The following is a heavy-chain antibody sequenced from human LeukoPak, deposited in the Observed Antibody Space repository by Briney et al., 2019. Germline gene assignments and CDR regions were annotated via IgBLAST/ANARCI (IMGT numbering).Heavy chain of an antibody. V-gene: IGHV3-74*01. CDR2: INSDGSST. J-gene: IGHJ3*02. Sequence: GGALRLSCAASGFTFSSYWMHLVRQAPGKGVVWVSRINSDGSSTSYADSVKGRFTISRDNAKNTLYLQMNSLRAEDTAVYYCARRMWNHRDAFDIWGQGTMVTVSS. CDR3: ARRMWNHRDAFDI. D-gene: IGHD1-14*01. CDR1: GFTFSSYW.